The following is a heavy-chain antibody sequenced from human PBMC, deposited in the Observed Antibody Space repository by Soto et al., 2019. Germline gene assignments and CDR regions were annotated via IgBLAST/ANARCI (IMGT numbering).Heavy chain of an antibody. CDR2: IHPVDSDT. D-gene: IGHD4-17*01. Sequence: GESLKISCVGSGFSFSRYTVGWVRQVPGIGLEWMGVIHPVDSDTIYSPSFQGQVTISADKSISTAYLQWSSLKASDTAMYYCTLSYGDSYYYYYGMDVWGQGTTVTVSS. J-gene: IGHJ6*02. CDR3: TLSYGDSYYYYYGMDV. V-gene: IGHV5-51*01. CDR1: GFSFSRYT.